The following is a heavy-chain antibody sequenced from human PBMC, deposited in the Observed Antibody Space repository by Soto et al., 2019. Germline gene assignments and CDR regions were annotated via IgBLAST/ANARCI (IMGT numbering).Heavy chain of an antibody. CDR2: ISVYTGNT. Sequence: QVQLVQSGAEVKKPGASVKVSCKASGYTFTSYSISWVRQAPGQGLEWMGGISVYTGNTKYAQRLQGRVTMTTDTSTTTAYMERRSLRSDDTAVSYCARDLAEDNSGYYYASPGYYYGDGVAVWGQGTRVTVPS. V-gene: IGHV1-18*01. CDR3: ARDLAEDNSGYYYASPGYYYGDGVAV. D-gene: IGHD3-22*01. J-gene: IGHJ6*01. CDR1: GYTFTSYS.